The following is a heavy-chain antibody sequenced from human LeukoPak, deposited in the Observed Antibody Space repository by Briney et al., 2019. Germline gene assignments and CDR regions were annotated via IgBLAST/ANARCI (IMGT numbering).Heavy chain of an antibody. D-gene: IGHD2-21*02. Sequence: SSSYIYYADSVKGRFTISRDNSKNTLYLEMNGLRAEDTAAYYCVKARRPFCGGDCYPLDNWGQGILVTVSS. V-gene: IGHV3-21*04. CDR2: SSSYI. CDR3: VKARRPFCGGDCYPLDN. J-gene: IGHJ4*02.